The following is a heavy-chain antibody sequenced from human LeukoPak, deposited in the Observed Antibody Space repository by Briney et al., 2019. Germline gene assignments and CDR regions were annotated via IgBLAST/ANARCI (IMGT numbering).Heavy chain of an antibody. CDR2: IIPIFGTA. D-gene: IGHD4-17*01. CDR1: GGTFSSYA. Sequence: SVKVSCKASGGTFSSYAISWVRQAPGQGLEWMGGIIPIFGTANYAQKFQGRVTITADKSTSTAYMELSSLRSEDTAVYYCAKGVDYGDPALFGYWGQGTLATVSS. J-gene: IGHJ4*02. V-gene: IGHV1-69*06. CDR3: AKGVDYGDPALFGY.